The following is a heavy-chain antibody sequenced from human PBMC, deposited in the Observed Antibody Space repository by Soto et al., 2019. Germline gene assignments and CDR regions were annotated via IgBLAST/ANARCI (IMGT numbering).Heavy chain of an antibody. J-gene: IGHJ4*02. D-gene: IGHD6-6*01. CDR2: IWYDGNSK. CDR3: ARDREYSSSEFDY. V-gene: IGHV3-33*01. CDR1: GFTFSSYG. Sequence: PGGSLRLSCAASGFTFSSYGMHWVRQAPGKGLEWVAVIWYDGNSKYYADSVKGRFTISRDNSKNTLNLQMNSLRAEDTAVYYCARDREYSSSEFDYWGQGTQVTVSS.